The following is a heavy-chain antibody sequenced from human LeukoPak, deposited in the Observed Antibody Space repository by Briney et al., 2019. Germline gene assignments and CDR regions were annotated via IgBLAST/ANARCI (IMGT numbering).Heavy chain of an antibody. Sequence: ASVKVSCKASGYIFTDYCMHWVRQAPGQGLEWMGWINPNSGGTKSAQKFQGRVTMTRDTSISTAYMELSSLRSDDTAVYYCARGGDHSGYNFLDYWGHGSLVTVSS. CDR1: GYIFTDYC. CDR3: ARGGDHSGYNFLDY. V-gene: IGHV1-2*02. D-gene: IGHD5-12*01. J-gene: IGHJ4*01. CDR2: INPNSGGT.